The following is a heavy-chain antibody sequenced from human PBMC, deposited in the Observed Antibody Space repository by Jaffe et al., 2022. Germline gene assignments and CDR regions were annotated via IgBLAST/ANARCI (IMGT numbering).Heavy chain of an antibody. D-gene: IGHD5-12*01. J-gene: IGHJ4*02. CDR3: ARDVRGYSGYDLFDY. CDR1: GYTFTSYA. CDR2: INAGNGNT. V-gene: IGHV1-3*01. Sequence: QVQLVQSGAEVKKPGASVKVSCKASGYTFTSYAMHWVRQAPGQRLEWMGWINAGNGNTKYSQKFQGRVTITRDTSASTAYMELSSLRSEDTAVYYCARDVRGYSGYDLFDYWGQGTLVTVSS.